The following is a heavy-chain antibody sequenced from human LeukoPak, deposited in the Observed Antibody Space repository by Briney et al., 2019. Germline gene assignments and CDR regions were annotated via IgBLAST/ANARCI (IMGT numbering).Heavy chain of an antibody. CDR3: AGYSYGSFDY. D-gene: IGHD5-18*01. CDR1: GGSISSYY. CDR2: IYYSGST. V-gene: IGHV4-59*01. Sequence: SETLSLTCTVSGGSISSYYWSWIRQPPGKGVEWIGYIYYSGSTNYNPSLKSRVTISVDTSKNQFSLKLSSVTAADTAVYYCAGYSYGSFDYWGQGTLVTVSS. J-gene: IGHJ4*02.